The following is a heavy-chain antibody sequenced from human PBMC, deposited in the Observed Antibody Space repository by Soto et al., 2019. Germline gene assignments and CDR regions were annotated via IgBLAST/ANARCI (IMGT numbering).Heavy chain of an antibody. CDR2: ISTTSSYT. J-gene: IGHJ4*02. CDR3: ARLRLTGYFDY. V-gene: IGHV3-11*03. Sequence: GSLRLSCVASGFTFSDHYMTWIRQAPGKGLEWLSYISTTSSYTNYADSVKGRSTISRDNAMNSLYLQMNSLRAEDTAVYYCARLRLTGYFDYWGQGTLVTVSS. CDR1: GFTFSDHY.